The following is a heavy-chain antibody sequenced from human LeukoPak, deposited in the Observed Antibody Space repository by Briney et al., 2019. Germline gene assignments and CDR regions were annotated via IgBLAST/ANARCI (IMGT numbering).Heavy chain of an antibody. J-gene: IGHJ4*02. CDR2: IYYSGST. CDR3: AREGIAAAGTLFDY. Sequence: SETLSLTCTVSGGSISSYYWSWIRQPPGKGLEWIGYIYYSGSTNYNPSLKRRVTISVDTSKNQFSLKLSSVTAADTAVYYCAREGIAAAGTLFDYWGQGTLVTVSS. CDR1: GGSISSYY. V-gene: IGHV4-59*01. D-gene: IGHD6-13*01.